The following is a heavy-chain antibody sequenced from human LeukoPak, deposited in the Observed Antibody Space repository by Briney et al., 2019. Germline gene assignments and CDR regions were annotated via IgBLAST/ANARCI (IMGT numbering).Heavy chain of an antibody. CDR1: GFTFSSFG. Sequence: GGSLRLSCAASGFTFSSFGMHWVRQAPAKGLEWVAYIRYDGSNKNYADSLEGRFTISRDNSKNELYLQIDSLRPEDTAVYYCAKKRGAAFYNWFDPWGQGALVTVSS. CDR3: AKKRGAAFYNWFDP. CDR2: IRYDGSNK. D-gene: IGHD1-26*01. V-gene: IGHV3-30*02. J-gene: IGHJ5*02.